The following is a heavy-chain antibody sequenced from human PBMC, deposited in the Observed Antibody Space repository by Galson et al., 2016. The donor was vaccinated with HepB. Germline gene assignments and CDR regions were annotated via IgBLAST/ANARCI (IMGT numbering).Heavy chain of an antibody. D-gene: IGHD3-16*01. Sequence: SVKVSCKASGYMFISCGISWVRQAPGQGLEWMGWISTFNGKTDFARKFQGRVTMTTDTSTNTALMDLRSLRSDDTAVYYCARGVGGVGDYSEGYYYHYYMDVWGTGTTVTVTS. J-gene: IGHJ6*03. CDR3: ARGVGGVGDYSEGYYYHYYMDV. V-gene: IGHV1-18*04. CDR2: ISTFNGKT. CDR1: GYMFISCG.